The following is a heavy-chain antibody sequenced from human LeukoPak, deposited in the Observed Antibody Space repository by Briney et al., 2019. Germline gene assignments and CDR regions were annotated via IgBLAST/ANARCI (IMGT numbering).Heavy chain of an antibody. CDR1: GFTFTTYW. D-gene: IGHD3-16*01. J-gene: IGHJ4*02. CDR3: ARDFYTGHY. Sequence: GGSLRLSCAASGFTFTTYWMHWVRQAPGKGLVWVSGINRDGSTPIYADSVKGRFTISRDNANNTLYLQMNSLRAEDTAVYYCARDFYTGHYWGQGTLVTVSS. CDR2: INRDGSTP. V-gene: IGHV3-74*01.